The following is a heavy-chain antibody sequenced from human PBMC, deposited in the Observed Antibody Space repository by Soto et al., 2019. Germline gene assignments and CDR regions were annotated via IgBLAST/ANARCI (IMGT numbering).Heavy chain of an antibody. CDR3: AKDPRKRRTGYCSSTSCYASLDY. CDR2: ISGSGGST. Sequence: PGGSLRLSCAASGFTFSNYAMSLVRQAQGKGLEWVSAISGSGGSTYYADSVKGRFTISRDNSKNTLYLQMNSLRAEDTAVYYCAKDPRKRRTGYCSSTSCYASLDYWGQGTLVTVSS. CDR1: GFTFSNYA. D-gene: IGHD2-2*01. J-gene: IGHJ4*02. V-gene: IGHV3-23*01.